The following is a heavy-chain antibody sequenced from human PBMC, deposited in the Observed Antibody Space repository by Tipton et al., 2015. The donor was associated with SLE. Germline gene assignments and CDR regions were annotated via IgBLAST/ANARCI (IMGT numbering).Heavy chain of an antibody. CDR1: GDSISSSSYY. V-gene: IGHV4-61*01. J-gene: IGHJ5*02. CDR2: IYYSGST. Sequence: TLSLTCTVSGDSISSSSYYWSWIRQPPGKGLEWIGYIYYSGSTNYNPSLKSRVTISVDTSKNQFSLKLSSVTAADTAVYYCARRILAATAGWIAPWGQGTLVTVTS. CDR3: ARRILAATAGWIAP. D-gene: IGHD1-26*01.